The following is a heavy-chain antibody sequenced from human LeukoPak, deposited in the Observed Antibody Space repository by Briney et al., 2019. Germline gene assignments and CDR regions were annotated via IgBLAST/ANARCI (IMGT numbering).Heavy chain of an antibody. Sequence: GASVKVSCKASGYTFTSYAMNWVRQAPGQGLEWMGWINPYSGDTNYAQTFQGRITVTRDTSISTAYMELSRLRSDDTAVYYCARLVHSGVGEDDYWGQGTLVTVSS. CDR3: ARLVHSGVGEDDY. V-gene: IGHV1-2*02. D-gene: IGHD3-16*01. CDR2: INPYSGDT. CDR1: GYTFTSYA. J-gene: IGHJ4*02.